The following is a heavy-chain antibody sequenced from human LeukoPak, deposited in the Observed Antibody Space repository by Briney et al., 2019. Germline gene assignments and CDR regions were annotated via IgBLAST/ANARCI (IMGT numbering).Heavy chain of an antibody. J-gene: IGHJ4*02. V-gene: IGHV1-2*06. D-gene: IGHD3-22*01. Sequence: ASVKVSCKASGYTLTGYYMHWVRQAPGQGLEWMGRINPNSGGTNYAQKFQGRVTMTRDTSISTAYMELSRLRSDDTAVYYCARVDYYYDRGGFLDYWGQGTLVTVSS. CDR3: ARVDYYYDRGGFLDY. CDR1: GYTLTGYY. CDR2: INPNSGGT.